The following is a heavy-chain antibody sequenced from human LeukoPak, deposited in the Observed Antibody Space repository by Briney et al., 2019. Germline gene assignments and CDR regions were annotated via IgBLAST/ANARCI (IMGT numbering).Heavy chain of an antibody. Sequence: GGSLRLSCAASGFTFSSYSMNWVRQAPGKGLEWVSYISSSSSTIYYTDSVKGRFTISRDNTKNSLYLQMNSLRAEDTAVYYCARGDSGWYGFDFDYWGQGTLVTVSS. V-gene: IGHV3-48*01. CDR1: GFTFSSYS. D-gene: IGHD6-19*01. CDR2: ISSSSSTI. CDR3: ARGDSGWYGFDFDY. J-gene: IGHJ4*02.